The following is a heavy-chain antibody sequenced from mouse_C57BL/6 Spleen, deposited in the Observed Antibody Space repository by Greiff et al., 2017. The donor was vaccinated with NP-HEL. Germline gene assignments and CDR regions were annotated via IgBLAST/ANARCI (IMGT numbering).Heavy chain of an antibody. J-gene: IGHJ1*03. CDR1: GYTFTDYY. V-gene: IGHV1-76*01. D-gene: IGHD2-1*01. Sequence: QVQLQQSGAELVRPGASVKLSCKASGYTFTDYYINWVKQRPGQGLEWIARIYPGSGNTYYNEKFKGKATLTAEKSSSTAYMQLSSLTSEDSAVYFCARSGGNYGRYFDVWGTGTTVTVSS. CDR3: ARSGGNYGRYFDV. CDR2: IYPGSGNT.